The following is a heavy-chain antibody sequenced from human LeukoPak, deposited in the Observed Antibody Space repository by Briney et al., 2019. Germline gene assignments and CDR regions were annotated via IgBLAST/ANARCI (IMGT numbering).Heavy chain of an antibody. CDR1: GGSLSSYY. V-gene: IGHV4-59*01. Sequence: PSETLSLTCTVSGGSLSSYYWSWIRQPPGKGLEWIGYIYYSGSTNYNPSLKSRVTISVDTSKNQFSLKLSSVTAADTAVYYCARDVAAGYHYYYYMDVWGKGTTVTVSS. CDR3: ARDVAAGYHYYYYMDV. D-gene: IGHD2-21*01. J-gene: IGHJ6*03. CDR2: IYYSGST.